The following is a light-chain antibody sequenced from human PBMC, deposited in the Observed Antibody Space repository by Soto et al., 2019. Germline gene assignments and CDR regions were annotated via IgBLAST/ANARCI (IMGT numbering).Light chain of an antibody. Sequence: DIQMTQSPSSLSASLGDRVTITCRASQGIGDYLAWFQQKPGNVPKLLIYAASTLQSGVPSRFSGSGSGTDFTLTISSLQPEDVATYYCQKYNSAPLTFVGGTKVEIK. CDR2: AAS. V-gene: IGKV1-27*01. CDR1: QGIGDY. J-gene: IGKJ4*01. CDR3: QKYNSAPLT.